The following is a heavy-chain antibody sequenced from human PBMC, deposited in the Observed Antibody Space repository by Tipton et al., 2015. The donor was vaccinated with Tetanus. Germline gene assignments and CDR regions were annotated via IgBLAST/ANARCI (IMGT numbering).Heavy chain of an antibody. CDR2: ISGNGDST. V-gene: IGHV3-23*01. D-gene: IGHD2-15*01. J-gene: IGHJ4*02. Sequence: SLRLSCVASGFTFTNHAMNWVRQAPGKGPEWLSGISGNGDSTQYADSVKGRFTISRDNSKNTLYLQMNSLRAEDTAMYYCARVPGAGVGYCSGGNCHYFDYWGQGTLVTVSS. CDR1: GFTFTNHA. CDR3: ARVPGAGVGYCSGGNCHYFDY.